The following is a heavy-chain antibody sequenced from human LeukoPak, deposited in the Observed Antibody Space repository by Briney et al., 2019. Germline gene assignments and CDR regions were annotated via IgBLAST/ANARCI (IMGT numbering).Heavy chain of an antibody. CDR1: GFTFSSYA. V-gene: IGHV3-30-3*01. Sequence: PGGSLRLSCAASGFTFSSYAMHWVRQAPGKGPEWVAVISYDGSNKYYADSVKGRFTISRDNSKNTLYLQMNSLRAEDTAVFYCATYYDSSGYYHAFDYWGQGTLVTVSS. CDR3: ATYYDSSGYYHAFDY. J-gene: IGHJ4*02. CDR2: ISYDGSNK. D-gene: IGHD3-22*01.